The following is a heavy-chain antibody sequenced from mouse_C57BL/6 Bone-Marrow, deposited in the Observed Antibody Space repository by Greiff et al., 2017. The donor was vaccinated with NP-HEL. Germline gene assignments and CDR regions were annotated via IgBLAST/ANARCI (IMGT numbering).Heavy chain of an antibody. D-gene: IGHD1-1*01. CDR1: GYTFTSYW. CDR3: AALRPITTVVAPVYFDY. CDR2: IHPSDSDN. Sequence: QVQLQQPGAELVKPGASVKVSCKASGYTFTSYWMHWVKQRPGQGLEWIGRIHPSDSDNNYNQKFKGKATLTVDKSSSTAYMQLSSLTSEDSAVYYCAALRPITTVVAPVYFDYWGQGTTLTVSS. V-gene: IGHV1-74*01. J-gene: IGHJ2*01.